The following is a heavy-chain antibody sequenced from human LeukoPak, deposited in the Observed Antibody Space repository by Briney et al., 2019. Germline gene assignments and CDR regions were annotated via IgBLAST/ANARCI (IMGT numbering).Heavy chain of an antibody. D-gene: IGHD6-6*01. CDR2: INPNSGGT. CDR3: ARKSAARKTSEFDY. Sequence: GASVKVSCKASGYTFSGYYMNRVRQAPGQGLEWMGWINPNSGGTKYAQKFQGRVTMTSDTSISTAYMELSSLISDDTAVYYCARKSAARKTSEFDYWGQGTLVTVSS. V-gene: IGHV1-2*02. J-gene: IGHJ4*02. CDR1: GYTFSGYY.